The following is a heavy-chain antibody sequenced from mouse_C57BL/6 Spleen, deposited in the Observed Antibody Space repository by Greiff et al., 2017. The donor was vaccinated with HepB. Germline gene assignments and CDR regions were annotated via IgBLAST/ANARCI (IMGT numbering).Heavy chain of an antibody. CDR3: ARWDLLPKRGAMDY. CDR2: IYPGDGDT. V-gene: IGHV1-80*01. J-gene: IGHJ4*01. CDR1: GYAFSSYW. D-gene: IGHD5-5*01. Sequence: VKLQESGAELVKPGASVKISCKASGYAFSSYWMNWVKQRPGKGLEWIGQIYPGDGDTNYNGKFKGKATLTAAKSSSTAYMQLSSLTSEDSAVYFCARWDLLPKRGAMDYWGQGTSVTVSS.